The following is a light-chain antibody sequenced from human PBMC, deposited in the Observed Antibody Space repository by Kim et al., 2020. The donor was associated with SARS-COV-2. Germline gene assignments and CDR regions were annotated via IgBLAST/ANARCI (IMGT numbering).Light chain of an antibody. CDR3: ASWDDRLNGWV. CDR1: SSSIGSNT. V-gene: IGLV1-44*01. Sequence: QSVLTQSPSTSETPGQRVTISCSGSSSSIGSNTVNWYQQLPGTAPKLLIHSTNQRPSGVPDRFSGSKSGTSASLAISGLQSEDEADYYCASWDDRLNGWVFGGGTKLTVL. CDR2: STN. J-gene: IGLJ3*02.